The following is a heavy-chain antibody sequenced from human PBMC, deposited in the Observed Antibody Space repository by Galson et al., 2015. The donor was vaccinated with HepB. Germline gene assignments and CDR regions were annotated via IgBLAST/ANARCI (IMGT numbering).Heavy chain of an antibody. CDR2: INPYSRYT. CDR1: GYTFSSYS. CDR3: ARGAPVVVVDATQNNWFDP. J-gene: IGHJ5*02. D-gene: IGHD2-15*01. V-gene: IGHV1-18*01. Sequence: QSGAEVKKPGASVKVSCKASGYTFSSYSITWVRQAPGQGLEWMGWINPYSRYTNYAQKVQGRVTMTTDTSTNTAYMELRSLRSDDTAVYFCARGAPVVVVDATQNNWFDPWGQGTPVTVSS.